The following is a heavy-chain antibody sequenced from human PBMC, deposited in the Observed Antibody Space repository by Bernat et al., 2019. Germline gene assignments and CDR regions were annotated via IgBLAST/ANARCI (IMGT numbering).Heavy chain of an antibody. CDR2: IIPILGIA. D-gene: IGHD5-24*01. J-gene: IGHJ4*02. Sequence: QVQLVQSGAEVKKPGSSVKVSCKASGGTFSSYTISWVRQAPGQGLEWMGRIIPILGIANYAQKFQGRVTNTADKSTSTAYMELSSLGSEDTAVYYCARSPGDVEMATIWGQGTLVTVSS. CDR3: ARSPGDVEMATI. CDR1: GGTFSSYT. V-gene: IGHV1-69*02.